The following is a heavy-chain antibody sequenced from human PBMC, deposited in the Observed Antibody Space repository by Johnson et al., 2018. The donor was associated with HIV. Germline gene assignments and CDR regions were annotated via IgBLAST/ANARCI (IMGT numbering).Heavy chain of an antibody. CDR1: GFTFDDYA. CDR2: ISWSGGSM. V-gene: IGHV3-9*01. Sequence: LGVSCAASGFTFDDYAIHRVRQAPGKGLEWVSGISWSGGSMGYADSVKGRFTISRDNAKNSLYLQMNSLRAEDTALYYCAKDEGGSYSQDAFDIWGQGTMVTVSS. J-gene: IGHJ3*02. D-gene: IGHD1-26*01. CDR3: AKDEGGSYSQDAFDI.